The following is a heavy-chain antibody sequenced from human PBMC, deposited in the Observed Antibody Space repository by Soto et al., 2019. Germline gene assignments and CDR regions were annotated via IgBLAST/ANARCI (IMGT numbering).Heavy chain of an antibody. Sequence: ASVKVSCKASGYTFTNYYLHWVRQAPGQGLEWMGMINPSDGHTTYAQKFQGRVTMTRDTSTNTVYMELSSLRSEDTAVYYCARDNTYYGSGSYHHYWGQGTLVTVSS. D-gene: IGHD3-10*01. V-gene: IGHV1-46*01. CDR2: INPSDGHT. J-gene: IGHJ4*02. CDR3: ARDNTYYGSGSYHHY. CDR1: GYTFTNYY.